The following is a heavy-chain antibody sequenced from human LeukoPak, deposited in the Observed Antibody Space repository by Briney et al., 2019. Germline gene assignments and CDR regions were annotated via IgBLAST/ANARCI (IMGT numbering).Heavy chain of an antibody. Sequence: KSGGSLRLSCAASGFTFSSYSMNWVRQAPGKGLEWVSSISSSSSYIYYADSVKGRFTISRDNAKNSLYLQMNSLRAEDTAVYYCARAGRRWLQPTNWFDPWGQGTLVTVSS. CDR2: ISSSSSYI. D-gene: IGHD5-24*01. J-gene: IGHJ5*02. CDR3: ARAGRRWLQPTNWFDP. V-gene: IGHV3-21*01. CDR1: GFTFSSYS.